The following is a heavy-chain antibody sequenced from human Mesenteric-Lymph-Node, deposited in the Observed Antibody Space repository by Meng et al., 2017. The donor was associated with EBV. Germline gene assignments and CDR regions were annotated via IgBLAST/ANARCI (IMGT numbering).Heavy chain of an antibody. D-gene: IGHD2-2*01. Sequence: QRHLRESGSGLVKPSQPLSLTCAASGGSISSGGYSWSWIRQPPGKGLEWIGFIYHSGSPYYNPSLKSRVTISVDRSKNQFSLKLSSVTAADTAVYFCARGELLWDYWGQGTLVTVSS. V-gene: IGHV4-30-2*01. CDR1: GGSISSGGYS. CDR3: ARGELLWDY. CDR2: IYHSGSP. J-gene: IGHJ4*02.